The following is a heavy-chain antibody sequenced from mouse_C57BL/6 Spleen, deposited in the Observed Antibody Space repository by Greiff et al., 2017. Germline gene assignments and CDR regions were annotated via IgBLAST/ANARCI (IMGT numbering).Heavy chain of an antibody. J-gene: IGHJ2*01. CDR3: AGSVCYGYVDFDD. CDR2: INPNSCTT. CDR1: GYSFTDYN. D-gene: IGHD2-2*01. V-gene: IGHV1-39*01. Sequence: EVQLQQSGPELVKPGASVKISCTASGYSFTDYNMNWVQQSTGKSLEWIGVINPNSCTTSYNQKFKGKATLTVDQSSSTAYMQLNSLTSEDSAVYYCAGSVCYGYVDFDDWGQGTTLTVSS.